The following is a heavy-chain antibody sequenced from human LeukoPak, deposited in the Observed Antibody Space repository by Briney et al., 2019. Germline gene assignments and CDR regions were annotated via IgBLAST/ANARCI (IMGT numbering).Heavy chain of an antibody. J-gene: IGHJ4*02. CDR2: ISGRGIST. CDR3: AKSFDFSSVYSPILAPFDS. Sequence: GGSLRLSCAASGFTFTTYAMSWVRQAPGQGLEWVSAISGRGISTYYPDSVKGRFTIFRDNPKNTLYLQMNSLRGDDTAVYYCAKSFDFSSVYSPILAPFDSWGQGTLVSVSS. D-gene: IGHD3-3*01. V-gene: IGHV3-23*01. CDR1: GFTFTTYA.